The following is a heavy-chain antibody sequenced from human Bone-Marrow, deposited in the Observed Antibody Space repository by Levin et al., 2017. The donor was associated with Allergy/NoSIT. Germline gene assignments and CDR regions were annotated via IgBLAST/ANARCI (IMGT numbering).Heavy chain of an antibody. D-gene: IGHD3-10*01. CDR2: IYYSGST. CDR3: AREAPTYGSGSYYVDY. J-gene: IGHJ4*02. V-gene: IGHV4-31*03. CDR1: GGSISSGGYY. Sequence: PSQTLSLTCTVSGGSISSGGYYWSWIRQHPGKGLEWIGYIYYSGSTYYNPSLKSRVTISVDTSKNQFSLKLSSVTAADTAVYYCAREAPTYGSGSYYVDYWGQGTLVTVSS.